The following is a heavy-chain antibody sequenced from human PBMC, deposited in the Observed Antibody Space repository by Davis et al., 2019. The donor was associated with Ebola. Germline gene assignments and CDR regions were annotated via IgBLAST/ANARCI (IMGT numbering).Heavy chain of an antibody. CDR1: GFTFSSYW. CDR2: INRDGSTT. CDR3: ARPIRDSGIRLLAY. J-gene: IGHJ4*02. D-gene: IGHD2/OR15-2a*01. V-gene: IGHV3-74*03. Sequence: HTGGSLRLSCAASGFTFSSYWMHWVRHAPGKGLVWVSCINRDGSTTTYADSVKGRFTISRDNAKDSLYLQMNSLRAEDTAVYYCARPIRDSGIRLLAYWGQGTLVTVSS.